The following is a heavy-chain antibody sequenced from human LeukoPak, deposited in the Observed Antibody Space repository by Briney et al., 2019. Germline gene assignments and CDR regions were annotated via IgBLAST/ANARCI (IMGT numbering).Heavy chain of an antibody. J-gene: IGHJ5*02. D-gene: IGHD3-3*01. CDR1: GGSISSSSYY. Sequence: PSETLSLTCTVSGGSISSSSYYWGWIRQPPGKGLEWIGSIYYSGSTYYNPSLKSRVTISVDTSKNQFSLKLSSVTAADTAVYYCARGGYDLLFDPWGQGTLVTVSS. V-gene: IGHV4-39*07. CDR2: IYYSGST. CDR3: ARGGYDLLFDP.